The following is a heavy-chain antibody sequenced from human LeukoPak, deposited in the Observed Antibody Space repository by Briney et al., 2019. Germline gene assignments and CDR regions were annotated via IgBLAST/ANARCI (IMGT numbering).Heavy chain of an antibody. CDR2: ISYDGSNK. Sequence: GGSLRLSCAASGSTFSSYAMHWVRQAPGKGLEWVAVISYDGSNKYYADSVKGRFTTSRDNSKNTLYLQMNSLRAEDTAVYYCARDLKNYYYDSSGCLGYWGQGTPVTVSS. CDR3: ARDLKNYYYDSSGCLGY. D-gene: IGHD3-22*01. J-gene: IGHJ4*02. CDR1: GSTFSSYA. V-gene: IGHV3-30-3*01.